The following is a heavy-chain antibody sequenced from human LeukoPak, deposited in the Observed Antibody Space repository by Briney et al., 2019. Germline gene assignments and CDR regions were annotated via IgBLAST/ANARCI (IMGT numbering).Heavy chain of an antibody. J-gene: IGHJ4*02. D-gene: IGHD4-17*01. Sequence: PSETLSLTCTVSGGSISSYYWSWIRQPPGKGLEWIGYIYYSGSTNYNPSLKSRVTISVDTSKNQFSLKLSSVTAADTAVYYCARTATTVTTTLDYWGQGTLVTVSS. V-gene: IGHV4-59*12. CDR1: GGSISSYY. CDR3: ARTATTVTTTLDY. CDR2: IYYSGST.